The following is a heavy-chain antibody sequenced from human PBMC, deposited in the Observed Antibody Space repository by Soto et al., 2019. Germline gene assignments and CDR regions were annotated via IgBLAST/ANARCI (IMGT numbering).Heavy chain of an antibody. CDR1: GFTFTSSA. CDR2: IVVGSGNT. CDR3: AAVSKTDGYTNFDY. D-gene: IGHD5-12*01. Sequence: SVKVSCKASGFTFTSSAVQWVRQARGQRLEWIGWIVVGSGNTNYAQKFQERVTITRDMSTSTAYMELSSLRSEDTAVYYCAAVSKTDGYTNFDYWGQGTLVTVSS. J-gene: IGHJ4*02. V-gene: IGHV1-58*01.